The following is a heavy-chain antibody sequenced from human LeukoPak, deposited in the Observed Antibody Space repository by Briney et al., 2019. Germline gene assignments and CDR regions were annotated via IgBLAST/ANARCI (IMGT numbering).Heavy chain of an antibody. D-gene: IGHD3-10*01. CDR1: GFTFSSYG. Sequence: GGSLRLSCAASGFTFSSYGMHWVRQAPGKGLEWVAVISYDGSNKYYADSAKGRFTISRDNSKNTLYLQMNSLRAEDTAVYYCAKDYLYYYGSGSYYKPPDYWGQGTLVTVSS. CDR2: ISYDGSNK. CDR3: AKDYLYYYGSGSYYKPPDY. J-gene: IGHJ4*02. V-gene: IGHV3-30*18.